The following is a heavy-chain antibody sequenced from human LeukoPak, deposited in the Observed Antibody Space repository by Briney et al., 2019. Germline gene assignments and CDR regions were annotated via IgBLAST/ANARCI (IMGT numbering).Heavy chain of an antibody. CDR1: GGSISSYY. CDR3: ARDGVAGTWDY. J-gene: IGHJ4*02. V-gene: IGHV4-59*01. CDR2: IYYSEST. D-gene: IGHD6-19*01. Sequence: SETLSLTCTVSGGSISSYYWSWIRQPPGKGLEWIGYIYYSESTNYNPSLKSRVTISVDTSKNQFSLKLSSVTAADTAVYYCARDGVAGTWDYWGQGTLVTVSS.